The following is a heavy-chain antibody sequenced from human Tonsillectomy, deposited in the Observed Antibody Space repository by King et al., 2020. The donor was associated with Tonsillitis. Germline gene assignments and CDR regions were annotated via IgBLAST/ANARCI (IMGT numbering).Heavy chain of an antibody. CDR2: IYDSGTT. Sequence: QLQESGPGLVKPSETLSLTCSVSGASMNSYYWAWIRQPPGKGLEYLGYIYDSGTTNYNPSLKSRVTLSVDTSKNQFSLKMTSVTAADTAVYYCAKLDGTSYPFDDWGQGSLVTVSS. CDR1: GASMNSYY. D-gene: IGHD1-26*01. CDR3: AKLDGTSYPFDD. V-gene: IGHV4-59*01. J-gene: IGHJ4*02.